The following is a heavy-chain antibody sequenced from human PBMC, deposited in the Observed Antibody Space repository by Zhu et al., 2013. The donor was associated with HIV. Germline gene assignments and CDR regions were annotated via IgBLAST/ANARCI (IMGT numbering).Heavy chain of an antibody. V-gene: IGHV1-18*01. Sequence: QVQLVQSGAEVKKAWGLSEGLLQGFWLHFISYGISWVRQAPGQGLEWMGWIAAYNGNTNYARKVQGGVTMTTDTSTSTAYMELRSLRSDDTAVYYCARDSVVGANRGAFDIWGQGTMVTVSS. D-gene: IGHD1-26*01. CDR2: IAAYNGNT. J-gene: IGHJ3*02. CDR3: ARDSVVGANRGAFDI. CDR1: LHFISYG.